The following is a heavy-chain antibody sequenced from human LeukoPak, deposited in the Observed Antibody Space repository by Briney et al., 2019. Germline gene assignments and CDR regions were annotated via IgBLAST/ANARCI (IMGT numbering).Heavy chain of an antibody. J-gene: IGHJ4*02. D-gene: IGHD3-9*01. CDR3: AKDTAGHYDILTGGIDY. Sequence: GGSLRLSCAASGFTFDDYAMHWVRQAPGKGLGWVSGISWNSGSIGYADSVKGRFTISRDNAKNSLYLQMNSLRAEDTALYYCAKDTAGHYDILTGGIDYWGQGTLVTVSS. V-gene: IGHV3-9*01. CDR2: ISWNSGSI. CDR1: GFTFDDYA.